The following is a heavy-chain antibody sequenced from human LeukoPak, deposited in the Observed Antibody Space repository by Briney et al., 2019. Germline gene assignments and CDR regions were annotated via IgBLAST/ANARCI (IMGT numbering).Heavy chain of an antibody. D-gene: IGHD2-2*02. CDR3: AREAPIGNAFDI. Sequence: PGGSLRLSCAASGFTFSSYSMNWVRQAPGKGLEWVSSISSSSSYIYYADSVKGRFTISRDNAKNSLYLQMNSLRAEDTAVYYCAREAPIGNAFDIWGQGTMVTVPS. J-gene: IGHJ3*02. CDR2: ISSSSSYI. CDR1: GFTFSSYS. V-gene: IGHV3-21*01.